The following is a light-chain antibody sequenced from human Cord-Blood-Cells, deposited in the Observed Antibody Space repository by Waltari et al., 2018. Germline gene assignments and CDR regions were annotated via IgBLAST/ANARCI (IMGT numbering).Light chain of an antibody. CDR2: AAS. CDR1: TGISNY. J-gene: IGKJ4*01. V-gene: IGKV1-27*01. CDR3: QKYNSAPLT. Sequence: DIQMTQSPSSLSPSVGDRVTMTSRASTGISNYLVCNQQKPGKVPQLLIYAASTLQSGVPARFSGSGSGTDFTLTISSLQPEDVATYYCQKYNSAPLTFGGGTKVEIK.